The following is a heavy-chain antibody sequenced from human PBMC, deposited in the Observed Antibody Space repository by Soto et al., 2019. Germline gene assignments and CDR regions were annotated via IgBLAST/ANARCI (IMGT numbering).Heavy chain of an antibody. Sequence: SETLSLTCTVSGDSISSYSWSWIRQPPGKGLEWIGNIHYNGNTKYSPSLKSRVTMSVDTSKNHFSLKLISVTTADTAVYFCARMCSHTGCLCDAFDLWGQGTMVTVSS. CDR3: ARMCSHTGCLCDAFDL. J-gene: IGHJ3*01. V-gene: IGHV4-59*01. CDR2: IHYNGNT. D-gene: IGHD2-2*01. CDR1: GDSISSYS.